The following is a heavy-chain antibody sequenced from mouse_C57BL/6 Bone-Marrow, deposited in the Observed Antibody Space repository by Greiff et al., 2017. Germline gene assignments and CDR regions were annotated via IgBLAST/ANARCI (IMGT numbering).Heavy chain of an antibody. Sequence: QVQLQQSGPGLVQPSQSLSITCTVSGFSLTSYGVHWVRQSPGKGLEWLGVIWRGGSTDYNAAFMSRLSITKDNSKSQVFFKMNSLQADDTAIYYCAKWGDYYGSSYGWFAYWGQGTLVTVSA. V-gene: IGHV2-5*01. CDR1: GFSLTSYG. D-gene: IGHD1-1*01. J-gene: IGHJ3*01. CDR3: AKWGDYYGSSYGWFAY. CDR2: IWRGGST.